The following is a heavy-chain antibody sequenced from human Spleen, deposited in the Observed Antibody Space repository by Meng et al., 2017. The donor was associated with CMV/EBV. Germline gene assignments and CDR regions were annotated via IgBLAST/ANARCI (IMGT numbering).Heavy chain of an antibody. CDR3: ARRFSSSGLY. J-gene: IGHJ4*02. V-gene: IGHV3-48*03. D-gene: IGHD6-6*01. CDR1: GFPLSFSSYE. CDR2: ISSGGSTI. Sequence: GGSLRLSCAASGFPLSFSSYEMNWVRQAPGKGPEWISYISSGGSTIYYADSVKGRFTISRDNAKNSLYLQMNSLRAEDTAVYYCARRFSSSGLYWGQGTLVTVSS.